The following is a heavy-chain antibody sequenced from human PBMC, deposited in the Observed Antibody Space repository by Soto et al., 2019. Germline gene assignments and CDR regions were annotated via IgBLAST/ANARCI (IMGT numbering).Heavy chain of an antibody. J-gene: IGHJ6*03. CDR3: AKVPAATFYYSYSYMDV. D-gene: IGHD2-2*01. V-gene: IGHV3-23*01. Sequence: PGGSLRLSCAASGFTFSTYAMSWVRQAPGKGLEWVSAISGSGATTYYADSVNGRFTISRDNSKNTLYLQVNSLRVEDTAVYYCAKVPAATFYYSYSYMDVWGKGTTVTVSS. CDR1: GFTFSTYA. CDR2: ISGSGATT.